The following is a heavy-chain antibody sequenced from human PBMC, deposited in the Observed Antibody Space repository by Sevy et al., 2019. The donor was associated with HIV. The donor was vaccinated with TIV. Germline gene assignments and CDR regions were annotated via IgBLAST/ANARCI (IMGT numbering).Heavy chain of an antibody. D-gene: IGHD3-22*01. V-gene: IGHV3-48*02. CDR1: GFTFSSYS. CDR3: ASGVNYYDSSGSVDY. Sequence: GGSLRLSCAASGFTFSSYSMNWVRQAPGKGLEWVSYISSSSSSTIYYAGSVKGRFTISRDNAKNSLYLQMNSLRDEDTAVYYCASGVNYYDSSGSVDYWGQGTLVTVSS. J-gene: IGHJ4*02. CDR2: ISSSSSSTI.